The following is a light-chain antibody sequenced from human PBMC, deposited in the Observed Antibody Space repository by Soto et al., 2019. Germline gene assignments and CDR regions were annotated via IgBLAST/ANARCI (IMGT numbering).Light chain of an antibody. J-gene: IGKJ5*01. CDR3: QQRATSIT. CDR2: DAS. V-gene: IGKV3-11*01. CDR1: QTVSSY. Sequence: IVLTQAPATLSLWPGETAVLSCRASQTVSSYLSWYQHKPGQAPRLLIYDASKRAPGIPARFSGSGSGKDFPLSISSLEPEDFAVYYCQQRATSITFGQGTRLEIE.